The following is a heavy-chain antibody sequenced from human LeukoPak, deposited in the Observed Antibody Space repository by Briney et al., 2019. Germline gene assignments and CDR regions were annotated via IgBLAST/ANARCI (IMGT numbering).Heavy chain of an antibody. J-gene: IGHJ4*02. CDR2: INPNSGGT. D-gene: IGHD5-24*01. CDR3: ARRGDGYKPFDY. Sequence: ASVEVSCKASGYTFTGYYMHWVRQAPGQGREWMGWINPNSGGTNYAQNFQGRVTMTRDTSISTAYMELSGLRSDDTAVYYCARRGDGYKPFDYWGQGTLVTVSS. V-gene: IGHV1-2*02. CDR1: GYTFTGYY.